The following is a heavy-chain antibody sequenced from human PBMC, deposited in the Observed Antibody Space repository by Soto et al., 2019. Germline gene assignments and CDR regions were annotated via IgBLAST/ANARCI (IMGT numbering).Heavy chain of an antibody. CDR1: GYSFTSYW. V-gene: IGHV5-10-1*01. J-gene: IGHJ5*02. D-gene: IGHD2-15*01. Sequence: GETLKISCKGSGYSFTSYWISWVRQMPGKGLEWMGRIDPSDSYTNYSPSFQGHVTISADKSISTAYLQWSSLKASDTAMYYCAGLSPQEGVVGARINWFDPWGQGNLVTVSS. CDR3: AGLSPQEGVVGARINWFDP. CDR2: IDPSDSYT.